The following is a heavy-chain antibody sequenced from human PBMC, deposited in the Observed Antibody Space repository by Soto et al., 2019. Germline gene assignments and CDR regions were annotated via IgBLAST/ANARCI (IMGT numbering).Heavy chain of an antibody. CDR3: AREVVVAARGYFQH. D-gene: IGHD2-2*01. CDR1: GGSFSGYY. J-gene: IGHJ1*01. V-gene: IGHV4-34*01. Sequence: SETLSLTCAVYGGSFSGYYWSWIRQPPGKGLEWIGEINHSGSTNYNPSLNSRVTISVDTSKNQFSLKLSSVTAADTAVYYCAREVVVAARGYFQHWGQGTLVTVSS. CDR2: INHSGST.